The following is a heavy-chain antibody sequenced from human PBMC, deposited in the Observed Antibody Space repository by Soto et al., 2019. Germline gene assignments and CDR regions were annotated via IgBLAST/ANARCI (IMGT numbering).Heavy chain of an antibody. Sequence: WGSLLLSWASSVFIFKRYWMHWVRQSPGKGLVLISRIYHNGTYSDYADSVSGRFTISIDNFNDTLYLQMNNLRAEDSGLYYRTRGPRPISPGTGAYWGQGTKVTVSS. V-gene: IGHV3-74*01. CDR2: IYHNGTYS. D-gene: IGHD3-10*01. J-gene: IGHJ4*02. CDR1: VFIFKRYW. CDR3: TRGPRPISPGTGAY.